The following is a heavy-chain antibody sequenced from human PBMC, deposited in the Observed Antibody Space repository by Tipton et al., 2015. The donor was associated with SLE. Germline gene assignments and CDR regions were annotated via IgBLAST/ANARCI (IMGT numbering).Heavy chain of an antibody. CDR1: GFTFSHHW. CDR2: INSDGSDT. V-gene: IGHV3-74*01. Sequence: SLRLSCAASGFTFSHHWVNWVRQAPGKGLVWLSRINSDGSDTAYADSVKGRFTISRDNAKNTVYLQIDGLRAEDTAVYYCARDGMRYGSGSYFDSWGQGTLVTVSS. CDR3: ARDGMRYGSGSYFDS. D-gene: IGHD3-10*01. J-gene: IGHJ4*01.